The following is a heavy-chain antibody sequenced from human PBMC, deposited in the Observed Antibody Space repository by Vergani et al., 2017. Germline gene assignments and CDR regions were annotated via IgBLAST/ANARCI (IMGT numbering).Heavy chain of an antibody. J-gene: IGHJ4*02. V-gene: IGHV3-7*01. D-gene: IGHD7-27*01. CDR2: IKQDGSEK. Sequence: EVQLVESGGGLVQPGGSLRLSCAASGFTFSRYWMSWVRQAPGKGLEWVANIKQDGSEKYYVDSVKGRFTIARDNAKNSLYLQMNSLRAEDTAVYYCARHPGDWFYCWGEGTLVTVSA. CDR1: GFTFSRYW. CDR3: ARHPGDWFYC.